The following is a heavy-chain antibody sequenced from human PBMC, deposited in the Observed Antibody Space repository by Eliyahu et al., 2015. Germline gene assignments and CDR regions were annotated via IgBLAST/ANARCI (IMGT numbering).Heavy chain of an antibody. D-gene: IGHD6-19*01. CDR3: AKAGPSIDSSGWLFGYFDY. CDR2: XSGSGGST. J-gene: IGHJ4*02. V-gene: IGHV3-23*04. CDR1: GFTFXXHS. Sequence: EVQLVESGGGLVQPGGSLRLSCXASGFTFXXHSMXWVRXAPGKGLGWVSAXSGSGGSTYYADSVKGRFTISRDNSKNTLYLQMNSLRAEDTAVYYCAKAGPSIDSSGWLFGYFDYWGQGTLVTVSS.